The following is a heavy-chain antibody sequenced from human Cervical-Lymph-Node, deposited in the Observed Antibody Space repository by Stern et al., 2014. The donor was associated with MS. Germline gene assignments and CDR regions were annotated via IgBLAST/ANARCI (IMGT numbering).Heavy chain of an antibody. CDR3: TRLDYSSPYYYYYGMDV. CDR2: ISSKANSFAS. D-gene: IGHD4-11*01. CDR1: GFTFSGSA. J-gene: IGHJ6*02. V-gene: IGHV3-73*01. Sequence: EVQLVESGGGLVQPGGSLKLSCAASGFTFSGSAMRWIRQASGKGLQWVACISSKANSFASAYAASVKGSFTISRDDSKNTAYLQMNSLKPEDTAVYYCTRLDYSSPYYYYYGMDVWGQGTTVTVSS.